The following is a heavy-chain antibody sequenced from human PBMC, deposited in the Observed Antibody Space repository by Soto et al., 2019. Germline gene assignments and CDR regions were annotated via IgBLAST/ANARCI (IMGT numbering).Heavy chain of an antibody. J-gene: IGHJ4*02. CDR1: GYSFTSYL. CDR2: IKPDGSEK. Sequence: GXSLNISCKGSGYSFTSYLIGWLRQIPVKGLEWMANIKPDGSEKWYVDSLKGRFIISRDNAKNSLYLQMNSLRAEDTAVYYCARFPIRGVGNFYFDYWGQGPLVTVSS. CDR3: ARFPIRGVGNFYFDY. D-gene: IGHD3-10*01. V-gene: IGHV3-7*05.